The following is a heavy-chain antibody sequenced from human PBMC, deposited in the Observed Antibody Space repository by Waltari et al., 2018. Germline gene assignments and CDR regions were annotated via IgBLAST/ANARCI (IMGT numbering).Heavy chain of an antibody. CDR2: INPNSGGT. V-gene: IGHV1-2*02. Sequence: QVQLVESGAEVKKPGASVKVSCKASGYTFTGYYMHWVRQAPGQGLEWMGWINPNSGGTNYAQKFQGRVTMTRDTSISTAYMELSRLRSDDTAVYYCAREGKRITMVRGVIKWFDPWGQGTLVTVSS. J-gene: IGHJ5*02. D-gene: IGHD3-10*01. CDR1: GYTFTGYY. CDR3: AREGKRITMVRGVIKWFDP.